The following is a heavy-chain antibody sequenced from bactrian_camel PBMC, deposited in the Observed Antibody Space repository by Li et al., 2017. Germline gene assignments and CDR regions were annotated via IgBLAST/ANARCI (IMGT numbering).Heavy chain of an antibody. D-gene: IGHD2*01. J-gene: IGHJ6*01. CDR1: GYTFNTY. CDR3: ASERSGAASCSGAYYRAPADFST. Sequence: VQLVESGGGTVQTGGSLRLSCAASGYTFNTYSWFRQAPGQEREGVAAIDTGDGSTYYLNSVEGRFTISRDNAKNTVYLQMNSLKPEDTAMYYCASERSGAASCSGAYYRAPADFSTRGQGTQVTVS. V-gene: IGHV3S40*01. CDR2: IDTGDGST.